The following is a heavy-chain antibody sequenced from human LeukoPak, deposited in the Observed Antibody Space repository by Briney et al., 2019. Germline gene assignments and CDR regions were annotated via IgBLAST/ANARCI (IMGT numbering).Heavy chain of an antibody. V-gene: IGHV1-3*01. CDR2: INAGNGNT. Sequence: VASVKVSCKASGYTFTSYAMHWVRQAPGQRFEWMGWINAGNGNTKYSQKFQGRVTITRDTSASTAYMELSSLRSEDTAVYYCARTFPQRGGYDDLDYWGQGTLVTVSS. CDR1: GYTFTSYA. D-gene: IGHD5-12*01. CDR3: ARTFPQRGGYDDLDY. J-gene: IGHJ4*02.